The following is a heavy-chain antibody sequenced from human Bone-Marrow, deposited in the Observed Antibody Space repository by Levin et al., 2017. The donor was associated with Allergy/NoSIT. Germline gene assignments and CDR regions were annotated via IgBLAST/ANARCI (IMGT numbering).Heavy chain of an antibody. V-gene: IGHV3-30*18. Sequence: GESLKISCAASGFTFDDHDMLWVRQAPGQGLEWVATISYNGGNKYYADSVKGRFTVSRDNFKNTLFLQMNGLRTDDTAVYYCAKPIFDFWSGYYYFGMDVWSHGTTVTVSS. CDR3: AKPIFDFWSGYYYFGMDV. D-gene: IGHD3-3*01. CDR2: ISYNGGNK. J-gene: IGHJ6*02. CDR1: GFTFDDHD.